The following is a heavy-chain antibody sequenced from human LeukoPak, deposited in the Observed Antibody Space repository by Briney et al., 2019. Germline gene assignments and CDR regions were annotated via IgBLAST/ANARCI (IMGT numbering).Heavy chain of an antibody. V-gene: IGHV4-4*07. D-gene: IGHD4-23*01. CDR2: IYTSGST. Sequence: SETLSLTCTVSGGSISSYYWSWIRQPAGKGLEWIGRIYTSGSTNYNPSLKSRVTMSVDTSKNQFSLKLSSVTAADTAVYYCARTQTPDPNYYYYYMDVWGKGTTVTVSS. CDR1: GGSISSYY. J-gene: IGHJ6*03. CDR3: ARTQTPDPNYYYYYMDV.